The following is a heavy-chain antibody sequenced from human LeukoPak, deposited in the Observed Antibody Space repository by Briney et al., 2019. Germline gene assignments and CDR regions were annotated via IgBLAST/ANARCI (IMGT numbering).Heavy chain of an antibody. Sequence: GGSLRLSCAASGFTFSDYYMSWIRQAPGKGLEWVSYISSSGSTIYYADSVKGRFTISRDNAKNSLYLQMNSLRAEDTAVYYCARVGGIAAAGQTRTNWFDPWGQGTLVTVSS. CDR3: ARVGGIAAAGQTRTNWFDP. D-gene: IGHD6-13*01. J-gene: IGHJ5*02. CDR1: GFTFSDYY. V-gene: IGHV3-11*01. CDR2: ISSSGSTI.